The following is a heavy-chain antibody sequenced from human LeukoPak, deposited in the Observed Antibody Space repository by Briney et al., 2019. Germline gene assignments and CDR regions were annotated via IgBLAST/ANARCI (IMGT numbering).Heavy chain of an antibody. D-gene: IGHD2-2*01. J-gene: IGHJ4*02. V-gene: IGHV4-4*07. CDR1: GGSISSYY. CDR3: ARETSSTSGRVFDY. CDR2: IYTSGTT. Sequence: PSETLSLTCTVSGGSISSYYWSWIRQPAGKGLEWIGRIYTSGTTNYNPSLESRLTMSLDTSKNQFSLIMRSVTAADTAVYYCARETSSTSGRVFDYWGQGALVTVSS.